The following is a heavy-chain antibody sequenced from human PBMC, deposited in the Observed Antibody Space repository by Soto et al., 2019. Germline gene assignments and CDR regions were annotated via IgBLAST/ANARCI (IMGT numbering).Heavy chain of an antibody. Sequence: GASVKVSCKASGYTFPGYYMHWVRQAPGQGLEWMGWINPNSGGTNYAQKFQGWVTMTRDTSISTAYMELSRLRSDDTAVYYCARERYSSSSRGDYFYGMDVWGQGTTFTVSS. CDR3: ARERYSSSSRGDYFYGMDV. J-gene: IGHJ6*02. V-gene: IGHV1-2*04. CDR1: GYTFPGYY. D-gene: IGHD6-6*01. CDR2: INPNSGGT.